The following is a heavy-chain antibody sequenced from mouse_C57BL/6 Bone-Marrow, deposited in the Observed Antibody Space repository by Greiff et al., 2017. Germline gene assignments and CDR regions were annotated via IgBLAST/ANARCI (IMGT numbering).Heavy chain of an antibody. CDR2: IYPGDGDT. J-gene: IGHJ2*01. Sequence: QVQLKQSGAELVKPGASVKISCKASGYAFSSYWMNWVKQRPGKGLEWIGQIYPGDGDTNYNGKFKGKATLTADKSSSTAYMQLSSLTAEDSAVYFGARRCGKPYYFDYWGQGTTGTVSS. D-gene: IGHD1-1*02. CDR3: ARRCGKPYYFDY. CDR1: GYAFSSYW. V-gene: IGHV1-80*01.